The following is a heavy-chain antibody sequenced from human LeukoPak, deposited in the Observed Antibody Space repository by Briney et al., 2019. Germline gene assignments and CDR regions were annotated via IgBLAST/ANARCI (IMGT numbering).Heavy chain of an antibody. CDR1: GGSISSGGYY. Sequence: SETLSLTCTVSGGSISSGGYYWRWSRQPRGGGLEWIGYIYYSGSTYYHPSPKSRVTISLDTSKNQFSLKLSSVTAADTAVYYCARVTTVTTSFHFDYWGQGTLVTVSS. J-gene: IGHJ4*02. D-gene: IGHD4-17*01. V-gene: IGHV4-30-4*01. CDR2: IYYSGST. CDR3: ARVTTVTTSFHFDY.